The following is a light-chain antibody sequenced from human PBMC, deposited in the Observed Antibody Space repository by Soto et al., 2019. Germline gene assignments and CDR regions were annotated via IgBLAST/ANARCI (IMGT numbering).Light chain of an antibody. V-gene: IGKV3-20*01. CDR3: QQYGSSPPIP. Sequence: EIVLTQSPVTLSLSPGERATLSCRASQSVRSNYLAWYQQKPGQAPRLLIYAAFNRATGIPDRFSGSESGTDFTLTISRLEPEDFAVYYCQQYGSSPPIPFGQGTRLEIK. CDR1: QSVRSNY. J-gene: IGKJ5*01. CDR2: AAF.